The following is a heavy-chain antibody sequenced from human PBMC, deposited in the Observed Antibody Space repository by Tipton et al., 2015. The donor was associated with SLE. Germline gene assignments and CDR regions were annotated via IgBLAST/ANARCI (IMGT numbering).Heavy chain of an antibody. CDR3: ARARYDFWNWVYYYYYYMDV. CDR2: INTNTGNP. Sequence: QSGAEVKKPGASVKVSCKASGYTFTSYAMNWVRQAPGQGLEWMGWINTNTGNPTYAQGFTGRFVFSLDTSVSTAYLQISSLKAEDTAVYYCARARYDFWNWVYYYYYYMDVWGKGTTVTVSS. J-gene: IGHJ6*03. V-gene: IGHV7-4-1*02. D-gene: IGHD3-3*01. CDR1: GYTFTSYA.